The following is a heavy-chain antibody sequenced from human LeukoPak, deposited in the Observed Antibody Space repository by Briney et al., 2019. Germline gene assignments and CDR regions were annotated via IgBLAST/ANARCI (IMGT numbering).Heavy chain of an antibody. D-gene: IGHD3-9*01. J-gene: IGHJ4*02. V-gene: IGHV3-33*01. CDR1: GFTFSSYG. CDR3: ARDSERYFDYTEY. CDR2: IWYDGSNK. Sequence: GGSLRLSCAASGFTFSSYGMHWVRQAPGKGLEWVAVIWYDGSNKYYADPVKGRFTISRDNSKNTLYLQMNSLRAEDTAVYYCARDSERYFDYTEYWGQGTLVTVSS.